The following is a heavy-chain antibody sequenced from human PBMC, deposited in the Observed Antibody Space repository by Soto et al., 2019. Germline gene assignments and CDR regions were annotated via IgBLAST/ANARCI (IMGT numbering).Heavy chain of an antibody. D-gene: IGHD3-22*01. V-gene: IGHV3-11*06. CDR3: ARDPTLLSSGSTFDY. J-gene: IGHJ4*02. Sequence: GGSLRLSCIASGLSWRDYYSRWIRQDLEKGLEWVSYISSSSSYTNYAESVKGRFTISRDNAKNSLYLQMTSRRADETAVYYCARDPTLLSSGSTFDYWGQGTLVAVSS. CDR1: GLSWRDYY. CDR2: ISSSSSYT.